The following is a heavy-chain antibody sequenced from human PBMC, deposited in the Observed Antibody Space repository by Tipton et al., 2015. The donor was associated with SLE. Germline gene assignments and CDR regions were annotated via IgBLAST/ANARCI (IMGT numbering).Heavy chain of an antibody. D-gene: IGHD3-16*01. V-gene: IGHV3-33*01. CDR3: ASDRSITVLGAYVNGVDV. Sequence: SLRLSCAASGFTFSTYGMHWVRQAPGKGLEWVAVIWYDGSNKYYADSVKGRFTISRDNSKNTLYLQMNSLRPDDTAVYYCASDRSITVLGAYVNGVDVWGQGTTVTVSS. CDR1: GFTFSTYG. J-gene: IGHJ6*02. CDR2: IWYDGSNK.